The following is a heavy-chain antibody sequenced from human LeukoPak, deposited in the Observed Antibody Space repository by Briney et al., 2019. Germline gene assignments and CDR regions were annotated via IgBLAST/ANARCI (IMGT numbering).Heavy chain of an antibody. CDR2: IYYSGST. CDR3: ARDRATTYFDY. J-gene: IGHJ4*02. Sequence: PSETLSLTCTVSGGSISSSSYYWGWIRQPPGKGLEWIGSIYYSGSTYYNPSLKSRVTISVDTSKNQFSLKLNSVTPEDTAVYYCARDRATTYFDYWGQGTLVTVSS. D-gene: IGHD1-26*01. CDR1: GGSISSSSYY. V-gene: IGHV4-39*07.